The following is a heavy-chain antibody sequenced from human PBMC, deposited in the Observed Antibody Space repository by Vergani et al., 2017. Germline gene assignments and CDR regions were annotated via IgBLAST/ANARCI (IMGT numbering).Heavy chain of an antibody. CDR1: GGTFSSYA. CDR2: INPIFGSA. J-gene: IGHJ4*02. D-gene: IGHD1-26*01. CDR3: AGGSGSCSGNDFDY. V-gene: IGHV1-69*01. Sequence: QVQLVQSGAEVKKPGSSVKVSCKASGGTFSSYAISWVRQAPGQGLEWIGGINPIFGSANYAQKFQGRVTITADESTRTAYMELSSLGSEDTAVYYCAGGSGSCSGNDFDYWGQGTLVTVSS.